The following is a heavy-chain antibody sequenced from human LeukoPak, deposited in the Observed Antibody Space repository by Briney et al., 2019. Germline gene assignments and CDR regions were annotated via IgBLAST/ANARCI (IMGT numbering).Heavy chain of an antibody. CDR2: ISAYNGNT. D-gene: IGHD1-26*01. CDR1: GYTFTSYG. V-gene: IGHV1-18*01. Sequence: ASVKVSCKASGYTFTSYGISWVRQAPGQGLEWMGWISAYNGNTNYAQKLQGRVTMTTDTSTSTAYMELRSLRSDDTAVYYCARDPAGGITGFYYYMDVWGKGTTVTVSS. CDR3: ARDPAGGITGFYYYMDV. J-gene: IGHJ6*03.